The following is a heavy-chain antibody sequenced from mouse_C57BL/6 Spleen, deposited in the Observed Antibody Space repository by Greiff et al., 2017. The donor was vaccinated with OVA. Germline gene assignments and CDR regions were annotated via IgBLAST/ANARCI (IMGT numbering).Heavy chain of an antibody. Sequence: VQLQQSGAELVRPGASVKLSCTASGFNIKDDYMHWVKQRPEQGLEWIGWIDPENGDTEYASKFQGKATITADKSSNTAYMQLSSLTSEDTAVYYCTRSKRDAMDYWGQGTTGTVSS. J-gene: IGHJ4*01. CDR2: IDPENGDT. CDR3: TRSKRDAMDY. V-gene: IGHV14-4*01. CDR1: GFNIKDDY.